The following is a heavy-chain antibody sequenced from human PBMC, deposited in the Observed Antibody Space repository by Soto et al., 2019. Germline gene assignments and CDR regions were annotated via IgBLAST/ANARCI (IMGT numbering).Heavy chain of an antibody. CDR2: IYYSGST. Sequence: LSLTCTVSGGSISSSNYYWGWIRQPPGKGLEWIGSIYYSGSTYYNPSLKSRVTISIDTSKNQFSLKLSSVTAADTAVYYCASPLWERGEYYYYVVDVWGQGTTVTV. J-gene: IGHJ6*02. CDR1: GGSISSSNYY. D-gene: IGHD1-26*01. V-gene: IGHV4-39*01. CDR3: ASPLWERGEYYYYVVDV.